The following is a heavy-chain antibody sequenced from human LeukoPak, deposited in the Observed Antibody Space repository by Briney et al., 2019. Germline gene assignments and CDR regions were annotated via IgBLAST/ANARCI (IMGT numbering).Heavy chain of an antibody. CDR2: IYYTGST. V-gene: IGHV4-59*01. D-gene: IGHD1-26*01. CDR1: GGSISPYY. Sequence: SETLSLTCTVSGGSISPYYWSWVRQPPGKGLEWIGYIYYTGSTNYNPSLRSRVTISLDTSKTQFSLRLSSVTAADTAVYFCARQERGSYATYFDYWGQGTLVTVSS. J-gene: IGHJ4*02. CDR3: ARQERGSYATYFDY.